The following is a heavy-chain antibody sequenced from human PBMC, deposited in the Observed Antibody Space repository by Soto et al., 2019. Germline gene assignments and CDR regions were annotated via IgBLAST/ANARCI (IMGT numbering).Heavy chain of an antibody. Sequence: LSLTCAVYGESFSNHHWTWIRQSPGKGLEWVGEINYSGSTRYNWSLGSRVTISVDTSKNQFSLMVTSVTAEDTAVYYCARGVVYRDVGLAYGMDVWGHGTTV. D-gene: IGHD3-22*01. J-gene: IGHJ6*02. CDR3: ARGVVYRDVGLAYGMDV. CDR2: INYSGST. CDR1: GESFSNHH. V-gene: IGHV4-34*01.